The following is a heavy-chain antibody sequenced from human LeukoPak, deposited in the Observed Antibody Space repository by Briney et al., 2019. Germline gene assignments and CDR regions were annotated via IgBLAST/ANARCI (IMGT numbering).Heavy chain of an antibody. J-gene: IGHJ4*02. D-gene: IGHD6-13*01. CDR2: INPNSGGT. CDR1: GYTSTGYY. Sequence: ASVKVSCKASGYTSTGYYIHWVRQAPGQGLEWMGWINPNSGGTNYAQKFQGRVTMTRDASISTAYMELTRLRSDDTAVYYCAPTHYSSSWYYFDYWGQGTLVTVSS. CDR3: APTHYSSSWYYFDY. V-gene: IGHV1-2*02.